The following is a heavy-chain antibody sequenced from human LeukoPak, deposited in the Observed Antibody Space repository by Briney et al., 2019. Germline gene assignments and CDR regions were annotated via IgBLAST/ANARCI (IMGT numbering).Heavy chain of an antibody. Sequence: GGSLRLSCAASGFTFSSYAMSWDRQAPGKGLEWVSAISGSGGSTYYADSVKGRFTISRDNSKNTLYLQMNSLRAEDTAVYYCAKDLGGGSGWSEYFQHWGQGTLVTVSS. V-gene: IGHV3-23*01. D-gene: IGHD6-19*01. J-gene: IGHJ1*01. CDR3: AKDLGGGSGWSEYFQH. CDR1: GFTFSSYA. CDR2: ISGSGGST.